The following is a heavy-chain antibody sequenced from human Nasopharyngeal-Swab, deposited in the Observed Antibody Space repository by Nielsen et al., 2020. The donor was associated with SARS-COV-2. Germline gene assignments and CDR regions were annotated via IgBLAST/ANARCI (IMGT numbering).Heavy chain of an antibody. CDR3: AKVYGGSEFDP. CDR1: GFVCSSYG. D-gene: IGHD4-23*01. V-gene: IGHV3-30*18. J-gene: IGHJ5*02. Sequence: GASLQLCWAGWGFVCSSYGMHWVRQAPGKGLEWVALISYDGSNKYYADSVKGRFTISRDNSKNTLYLQMNSLRAEDTAVYYCAKVYGGSEFDPWGQGTLVTVSS. CDR2: ISYDGSNK.